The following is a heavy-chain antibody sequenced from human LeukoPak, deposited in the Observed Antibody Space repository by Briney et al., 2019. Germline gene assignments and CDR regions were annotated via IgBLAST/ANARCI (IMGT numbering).Heavy chain of an antibody. CDR1: GGSFSGYY. CDR3: ARGSGPHFDY. Sequence: KPSETLSLTCAVYGGSFSGYYWSWIRQPPGKGLEWIGEINHSGSTNYNPSLKSRVTISVDTSKNQFSLKLSSVTAADTAVYYCARGSGPHFDYWGQGTLVTVSS. CDR2: INHSGST. J-gene: IGHJ4*02. V-gene: IGHV4-34*01.